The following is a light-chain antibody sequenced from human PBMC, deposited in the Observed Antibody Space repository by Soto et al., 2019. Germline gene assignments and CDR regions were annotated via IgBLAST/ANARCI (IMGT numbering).Light chain of an antibody. Sequence: IVMTQSPATLSVSPGEPATLSCRASQSVGTNLAWYQQKPGQPPRLLIYATSTRVTGVPVRFSGGGSGTDFTLTISSLQSEDFAVYYCQQYDSYMYAFGQGTKVEI. CDR3: QQYDSYMYA. J-gene: IGKJ2*01. V-gene: IGKV3D-15*01. CDR2: ATS. CDR1: QSVGTN.